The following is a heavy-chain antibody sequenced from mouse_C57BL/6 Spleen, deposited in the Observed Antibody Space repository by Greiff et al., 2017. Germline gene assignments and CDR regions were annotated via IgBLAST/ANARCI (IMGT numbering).Heavy chain of an antibody. Sequence: QVQLQQSGAELARPGASVRLSCKASGYTFTSYGISWVKQRTGQGLEWIGEIYPRSGNTYYNEKFKGKATLAADKSSSTAYMELRSLTSEDSAVYFCYYYGSSYGFDYWGQGTTLTVSS. CDR1: GYTFTSYG. V-gene: IGHV1-81*01. CDR2: IYPRSGNT. J-gene: IGHJ2*01. D-gene: IGHD1-1*01. CDR3: YYYGSSYGFDY.